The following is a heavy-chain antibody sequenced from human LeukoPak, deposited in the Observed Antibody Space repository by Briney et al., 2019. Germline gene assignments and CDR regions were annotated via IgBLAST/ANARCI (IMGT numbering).Heavy chain of an antibody. D-gene: IGHD3-22*01. CDR1: GGSISTYY. J-gene: IGHJ4*02. CDR2: IYYSGGT. CDR3: ARGRGYYDSSGYIDY. Sequence: SETLSLTCTVSGGSISTYYWSWIRQSPGKGLEWIGYIYYSGGTNYNPSLKSRVTISVDTSKNQFSLKVTSVTAADTAVYYCARGRGYYDSSGYIDYWGQGTLVTVSS. V-gene: IGHV4-59*01.